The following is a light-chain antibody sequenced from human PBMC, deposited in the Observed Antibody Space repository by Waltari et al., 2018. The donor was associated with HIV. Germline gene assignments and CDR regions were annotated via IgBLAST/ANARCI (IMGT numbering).Light chain of an antibody. CDR2: DVT. V-gene: IGLV2-14*03. CDR1: RSDVGGYNY. J-gene: IGLJ7*01. Sequence: QSALTQPASVSGSPGQSITISCTGTRSDVGGYNYVSWYQTHPGKAPKLIIYDVTVRPSGVSNRFSVSKSGNTASLTISGLQAEDEADYYCVSYTSSIPRGAVFGGGTQLTVL. CDR3: VSYTSSIPRGAV.